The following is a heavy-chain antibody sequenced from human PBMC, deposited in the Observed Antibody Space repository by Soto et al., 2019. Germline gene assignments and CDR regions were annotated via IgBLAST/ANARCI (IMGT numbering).Heavy chain of an antibody. V-gene: IGHV3-30*18. D-gene: IGHD4-4*01. CDR3: AKDLQSYGNYDYYCYGMDV. J-gene: IGHJ6*02. CDR1: GLTFITYA. CDR2: ISYDETNK. Sequence: QVQLVESGGGKAQPGRPLKISCAASGLTFITYALHWAPTIPGKGLEWVQVISYDETNKFYSDSVKGRFTITSDNFKNTLTLQMNSLRADDTAVYSCAKDLQSYGNYDYYCYGMDVWGLGTRVTVSS.